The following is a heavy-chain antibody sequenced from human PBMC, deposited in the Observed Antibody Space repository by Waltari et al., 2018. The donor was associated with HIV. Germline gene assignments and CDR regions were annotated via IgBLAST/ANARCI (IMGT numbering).Heavy chain of an antibody. J-gene: IGHJ4*02. CDR2: IFHSGSA. V-gene: IGHV4-38-2*01. Sequence: QVQLQESGPGLVKPSETLSLTCGVSGYLITSGYHWGCIRQPPGMGLEWIGSIFHSGSAYYNPPLRSRVTISVDTSKNQFSLKLNSVTAADTAVYFCARSEGAQTATIFDRWGQGTLVTVSS. CDR1: GYLITSGYH. CDR3: ARSEGAQTATIFDR. D-gene: IGHD3-3*01.